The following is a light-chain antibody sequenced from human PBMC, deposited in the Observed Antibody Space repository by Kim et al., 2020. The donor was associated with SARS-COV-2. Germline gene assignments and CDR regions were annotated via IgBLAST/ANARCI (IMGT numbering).Light chain of an antibody. CDR2: GAS. CDR1: QTISMY. J-gene: IGKJ4*01. Sequence: ASLRDRITITCRARQTISMYLKWYQQKTGKAPTLLIYGASSVQSGVPSRFSGSGSGTDFTLTISNLQPEDFATYCCQQSYSAPRTFGGGTKVDIK. CDR3: QQSYSAPRT. V-gene: IGKV1-39*01.